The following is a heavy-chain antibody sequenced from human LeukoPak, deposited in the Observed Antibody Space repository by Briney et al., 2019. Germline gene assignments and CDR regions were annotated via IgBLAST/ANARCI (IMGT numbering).Heavy chain of an antibody. CDR3: ARVLGDSGWYLGWFDP. CDR2: ISGDGGST. CDR1: GFMFHDYA. Sequence: GGSLGLSCAAPGFMFHDYAIHWVRQAPGKGLEWVSLISGDGGSTFYADSVKGRFTISRDNSKNTLYLQMNSLRAEDTAVYYCARVLGDSGWYLGWFDPWGQGTLVTVSS. D-gene: IGHD6-19*01. V-gene: IGHV3-43*02. J-gene: IGHJ5*02.